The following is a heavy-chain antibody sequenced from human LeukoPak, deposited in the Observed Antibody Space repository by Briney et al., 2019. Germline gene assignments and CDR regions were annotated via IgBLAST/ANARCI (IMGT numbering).Heavy chain of an antibody. CDR2: IRYDGSNK. V-gene: IGHV3-30*02. J-gene: IGHJ6*03. CDR3: AKRRGLELLYYYYMDV. CDR1: GFIFSNYG. Sequence: GGSLRLSCAASGFIFSNYGIHWVRQAPGKGLEWVAFIRYDGSNKYYADSVKGRFTISRDNSKNTLYLQMNSLRAEDTAVYYCAKRRGLELLYYYYMDVWGKGTTVTVSS. D-gene: IGHD1-7*01.